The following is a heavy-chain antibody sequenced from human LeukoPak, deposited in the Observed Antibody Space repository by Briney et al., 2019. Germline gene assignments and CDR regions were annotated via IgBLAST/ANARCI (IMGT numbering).Heavy chain of an antibody. Sequence: TGGSLRLSCAASGFTFSSYWMHWVRQAPGKGLVWVSRINSDGSSTSYADSVKGRFTISRDNAKNTLYLQMNSLRAEDTAVYYGAGEGLLWRRGEYYFDYWGQGPLSTAS. CDR2: INSDGSST. J-gene: IGHJ4*02. CDR3: AGEGLLWRRGEYYFDY. D-gene: IGHD3-10*01. CDR1: GFTFSSYW. V-gene: IGHV3-74*01.